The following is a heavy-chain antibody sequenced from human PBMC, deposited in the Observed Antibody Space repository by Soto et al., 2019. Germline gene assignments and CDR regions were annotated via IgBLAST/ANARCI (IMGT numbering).Heavy chain of an antibody. CDR2: INHSGST. CDR3: ARGNYGDYVDY. D-gene: IGHD4-17*01. J-gene: IGHJ4*02. V-gene: IGHV4-34*01. Sequence: SETLSLTCAVYGGCVSVYYWSWIRQPPGKGLEWIGEINHSGSTNYNPSLKSRVTISVDTSKNQFSLKLSSVTAADTAAYYCARGNYGDYVDYWGQGTLVTVSS. CDR1: GGCVSVYY.